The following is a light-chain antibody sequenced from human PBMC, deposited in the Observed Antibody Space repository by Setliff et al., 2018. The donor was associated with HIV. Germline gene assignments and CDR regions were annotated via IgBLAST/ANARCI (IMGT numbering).Light chain of an antibody. CDR2: QAT. J-gene: IGLJ1*01. Sequence: QSVLTQPASVSGSPGQSITISCTGTSSGIGRYDLVSWYQQYPGKAPKLIIYQATRRPSGVSNRFSGSKSGNTASLTISGLQAEDEADYYCNSYTTSGTRVFGTGTKSPS. CDR3: NSYTTSGTRV. CDR1: SSGIGRYDL. V-gene: IGLV2-14*02.